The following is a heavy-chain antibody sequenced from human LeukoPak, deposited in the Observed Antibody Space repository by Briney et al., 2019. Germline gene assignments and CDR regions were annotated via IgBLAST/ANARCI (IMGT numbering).Heavy chain of an antibody. D-gene: IGHD6-19*01. CDR2: INPNSGGT. CDR3: ARESLPIRSSGWYEGTYSYYYGMDV. CDR1: GYAFTGHY. J-gene: IGHJ6*02. V-gene: IGHV1-2*02. Sequence: GASVKVSCKASGYAFTGHYMHWVRQAPGQGLEWMGWINPNSGGTNYAQKFQGRVTMTRDTSISTAYMELSRLRSDDTAVYYCARESLPIRSSGWYEGTYSYYYGMDVWGQGTTVTVSS.